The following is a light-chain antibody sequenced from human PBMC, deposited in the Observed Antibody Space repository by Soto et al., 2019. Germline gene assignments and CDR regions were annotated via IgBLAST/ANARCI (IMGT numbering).Light chain of an antibody. V-gene: IGKV1-5*01. Sequence: DIQMTQSPSTLPASVGDRVTVTCRASQNISHLMAWYQQKPGKAPEFLIYDASSLESGVPSRFSGSGSVTEFTLTISGLQPGDFATYYCQQYKTYPYTFGKGTKLDI. CDR3: QQYKTYPYT. J-gene: IGKJ2*01. CDR1: QNISHL. CDR2: DAS.